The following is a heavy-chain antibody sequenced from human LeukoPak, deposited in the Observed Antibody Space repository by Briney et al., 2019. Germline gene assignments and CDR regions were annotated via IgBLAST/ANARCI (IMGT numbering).Heavy chain of an antibody. Sequence: PGGSLRLSCAASGFTFSSYTMNWVHQAPGKGLEWVSSISSSSTYIYYADSLKGRFTISRDNAKNSLYLQMNSLRAEDTAVYYCARLDYVDAFDIWGQGTMVTVSS. CDR1: GFTFSSYT. CDR2: ISSSSTYI. J-gene: IGHJ3*02. V-gene: IGHV3-21*01. CDR3: ARLDYVDAFDI. D-gene: IGHD4-17*01.